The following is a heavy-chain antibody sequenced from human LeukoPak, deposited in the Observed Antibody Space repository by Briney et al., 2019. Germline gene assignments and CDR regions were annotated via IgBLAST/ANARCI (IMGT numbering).Heavy chain of an antibody. Sequence: SETLTLTCTVSGASINIYTYYWGWIRQPPGKGLEWIGSVSYSGSPYYNPSLTSRATISVDTSRNQVSLKLTSVTAADTAVYYCARGVAVAGGDAFDIWGQGTMVTVSS. D-gene: IGHD6-19*01. CDR1: GASINIYTYY. CDR2: VSYSGSP. CDR3: ARGVAVAGGDAFDI. V-gene: IGHV4-39*07. J-gene: IGHJ3*02.